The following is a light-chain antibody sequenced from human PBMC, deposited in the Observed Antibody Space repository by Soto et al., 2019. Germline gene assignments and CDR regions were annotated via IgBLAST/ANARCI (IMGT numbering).Light chain of an antibody. J-gene: IGKJ2*01. CDR1: QDISNY. CDR2: DAS. Sequence: DIQMTQSPSSLSASVGDRVTITCQASQDISNYLNWYQQKPGKAPKLLIYDASNLETGVPSRFSRRGSGTDFTFTISSLQPEDIATYYCQQYAHLPPFTFGQGTKL. V-gene: IGKV1-33*01. CDR3: QQYAHLPPFT.